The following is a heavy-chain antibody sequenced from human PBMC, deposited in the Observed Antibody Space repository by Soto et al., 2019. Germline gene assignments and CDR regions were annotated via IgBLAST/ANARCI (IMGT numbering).Heavy chain of an antibody. CDR1: GLTFSTYA. J-gene: IGHJ6*01. D-gene: IGHD5-12*01. CDR2: IGGSGTGGRT. V-gene: IGHV3-23*01. Sequence: EVHLLESGGDLVQPGGSLRLSCTASGLTFSTYAMSWVRQAPGKGLEWVSAIGGSGTGGRTYYADSVEGRFTIARDNSKNTVYMQMTSLRAADPAIYYRAKSPGGLDGYNSAYYGMDVWGQGTTVTVSS. CDR3: AKSPGGLDGYNSAYYGMDV.